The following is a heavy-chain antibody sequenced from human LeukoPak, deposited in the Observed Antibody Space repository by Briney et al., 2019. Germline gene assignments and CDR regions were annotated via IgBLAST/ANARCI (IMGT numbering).Heavy chain of an antibody. CDR2: IYTSGST. Sequence: PSETLSLTCTVSGGSISSYYWSWIRQPAGKGLEWIGRIYTSGSTNYNPSLKSRVTMSVDTSKNQFSLKLSSVTAADTAVYYCARHNYGSGSYNYYYYYGMDVWGQGTTVTVSS. V-gene: IGHV4-4*07. J-gene: IGHJ6*02. CDR3: ARHNYGSGSYNYYYYYGMDV. CDR1: GGSISSYY. D-gene: IGHD3-10*01.